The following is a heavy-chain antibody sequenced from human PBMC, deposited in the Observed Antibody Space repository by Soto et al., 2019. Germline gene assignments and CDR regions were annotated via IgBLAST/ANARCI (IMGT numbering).Heavy chain of an antibody. CDR1: GFDFSNSG. CDR3: ARDYARGWCQF. Sequence: QVKLVESGGGVVQPGTSLRLSCTASGFDFSNSGIQWVRQTPGKGLEWVALISFDGDKYYVDSVKGRFTISRGNPTNTVYLQMNRLRPEDTGVYYCARDYARGWCQFWGQGTLVTVSS. V-gene: IGHV3-30*03. CDR2: ISFDGDK. D-gene: IGHD2-8*02. J-gene: IGHJ4*02.